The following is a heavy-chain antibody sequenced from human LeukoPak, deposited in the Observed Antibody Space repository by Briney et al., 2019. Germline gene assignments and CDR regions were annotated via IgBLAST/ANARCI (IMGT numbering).Heavy chain of an antibody. CDR3: AKRGTVTTFGHCNY. D-gene: IGHD4-17*01. CDR2: ISRASESI. V-gene: IGHV3-21*04. Sequence: GGSLRLSREASGFNFNTYSMAWVRQAPGKGLEWVSIISRASESIFYADSVKGRFTISRDNAKNSLYLQMNGLRAEDTAVYYCAKRGTVTTFGHCNYWGQGTLVTVSS. CDR1: GFNFNTYS. J-gene: IGHJ4*02.